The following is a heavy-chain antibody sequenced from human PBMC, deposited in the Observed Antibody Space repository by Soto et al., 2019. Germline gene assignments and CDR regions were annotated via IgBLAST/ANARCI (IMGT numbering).Heavy chain of an antibody. CDR2: ISYDGSNK. CDR1: GFTFSSYA. Sequence: GSLRLSCAASGFTFSSYAMHWVRQAPGKGLEWVAVISYDGSNKYYADSVKGRFTISRDNSKNTLYLQMNSLRAEDTAVYYCARDSSGYPTCFDYWRQGT. J-gene: IGHJ4*02. V-gene: IGHV3-30-3*01. CDR3: ARDSSGYPTCFDY. D-gene: IGHD3-22*01.